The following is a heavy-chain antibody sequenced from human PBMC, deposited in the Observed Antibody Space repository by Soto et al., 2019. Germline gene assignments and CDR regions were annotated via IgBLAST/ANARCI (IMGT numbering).Heavy chain of an antibody. D-gene: IGHD3-22*01. J-gene: IGHJ4*02. CDR3: MLGSGWKDFDY. CDR1: GGSISSYY. Sequence: PSETLSLTCTVSGGSISSYYWSWIRQPPGKGLEWIGYIHYSGSTKYNPSLKSRVTISVDTSKNQFSLKLSSVTAADTAVYYCMLGSGWKDFDYWGQGTLVTVSS. V-gene: IGHV4-59*08. CDR2: IHYSGST.